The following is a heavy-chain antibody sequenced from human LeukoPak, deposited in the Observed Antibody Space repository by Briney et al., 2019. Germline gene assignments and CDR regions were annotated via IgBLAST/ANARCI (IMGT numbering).Heavy chain of an antibody. J-gene: IGHJ4*02. CDR1: GFSFSSYS. V-gene: IGHV3-48*02. CDR3: ARPSVITSRQYYFDY. Sequence: GGSLRLSCAASGFSFSSYSMNWVRQVPGKGLEWVSYISGGSSTIYYADSVKGRFTISRDNAKNSPYLQMNSLRDEDTAVYYCARPSVITSRQYYFDYWGQGALVTVSS. D-gene: IGHD1-14*01. CDR2: ISGGSSTI.